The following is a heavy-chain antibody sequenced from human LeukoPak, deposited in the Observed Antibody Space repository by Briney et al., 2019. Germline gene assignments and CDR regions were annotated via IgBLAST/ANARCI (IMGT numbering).Heavy chain of an antibody. CDR1: GYTFTSYG. D-gene: IGHD3-22*01. V-gene: IGHV1-18*01. CDR2: ISAYNGNT. CDR3: AQLVVTTEDAFDI. Sequence: ASVKVSCKASGYTFTSYGISWVRQAPGQGLKWMGWISAYNGNTNYAQKLQGRVTMTTDTSTSTAYMELRSLRSDDTAVYYCAQLVVTTEDAFDIWGQGTMVTVSS. J-gene: IGHJ3*02.